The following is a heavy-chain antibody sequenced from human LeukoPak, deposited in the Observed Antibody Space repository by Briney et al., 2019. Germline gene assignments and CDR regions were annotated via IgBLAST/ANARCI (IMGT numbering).Heavy chain of an antibody. CDR3: AKDGCSSTSCYNPDYYYYYYMDV. D-gene: IGHD2-2*01. Sequence: GGSLRLSCAASGFTFDDYAMHWVRRAPGKGLEWVSLISWDGGSTYYADSVKGRFTISRDNSKNSLYLQMNSLRAEDTALYYCAKDGCSSTSCYNPDYYYYYYMDVWGKGTTVTVSS. V-gene: IGHV3-43D*04. CDR1: GFTFDDYA. J-gene: IGHJ6*03. CDR2: ISWDGGST.